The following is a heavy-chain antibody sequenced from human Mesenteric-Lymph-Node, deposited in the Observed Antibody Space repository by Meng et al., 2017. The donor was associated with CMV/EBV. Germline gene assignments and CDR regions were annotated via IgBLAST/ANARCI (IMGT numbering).Heavy chain of an antibody. CDR3: AREVRIQDIVVVAWFDP. Sequence: SVKVSCKASGGTFSSYAISWVRQAPGQGLEWMGGIIPIFGTANYAQKFQGRVTITTDESTSTAYVELISLRSEDTAVYYCAREVRIQDIVVVAWFDPWGQGTLVTVPQ. CDR1: GGTFSSYA. V-gene: IGHV1-69*05. D-gene: IGHD2-2*01. J-gene: IGHJ5*02. CDR2: IIPIFGTA.